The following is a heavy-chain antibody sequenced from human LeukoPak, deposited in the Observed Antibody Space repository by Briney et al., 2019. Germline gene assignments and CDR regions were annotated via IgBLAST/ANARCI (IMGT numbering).Heavy chain of an antibody. V-gene: IGHV3-48*02. CDR3: ARGFSRIDY. CDR1: GLTFSSYS. Sequence: QPGGSLRLSCAASGLTFSSYSMNWVRQAPGKGLEWVSYISSSSSPIYYADSVKGRFTISRDNAKNSLYLQMYSLRDEDTAVYYCARGFSRIDYWGQGTLATVSS. J-gene: IGHJ4*02. CDR2: ISSSSSPI.